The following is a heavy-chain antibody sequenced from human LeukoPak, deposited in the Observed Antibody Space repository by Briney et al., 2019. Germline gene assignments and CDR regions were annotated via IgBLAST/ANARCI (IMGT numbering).Heavy chain of an antibody. D-gene: IGHD4-23*01. CDR2: IYYSGST. V-gene: IGHV4-59*12. CDR1: GGSISSYY. Sequence: SETLSLTCTVSGGSISSYYWSWLRQPPGKGLEWIGYIYYSGSTNYNPSLKSRVTISIDTSNNQFSLKLSSVTAADTAVYYCARYLDYGGNSRVFQHWGQGTLVTVSS. CDR3: ARYLDYGGNSRVFQH. J-gene: IGHJ1*01.